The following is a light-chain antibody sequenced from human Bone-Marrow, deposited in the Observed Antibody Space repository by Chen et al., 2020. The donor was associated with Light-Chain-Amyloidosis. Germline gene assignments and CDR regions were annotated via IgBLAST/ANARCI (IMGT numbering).Light chain of an antibody. V-gene: IGLV3-21*03. Sequence: SYVLTPPSSVSVAPGKTATIACGGNNIGSTSLHWYQQTPGQAPLLVVYDDSDRPSGIPERLSGSNSGNTATLTISRVEAGDEADYYCQVWDRSSDRPVFGGGTKLTVL. CDR1: NIGSTS. CDR2: DDS. J-gene: IGLJ3*02. CDR3: QVWDRSSDRPV.